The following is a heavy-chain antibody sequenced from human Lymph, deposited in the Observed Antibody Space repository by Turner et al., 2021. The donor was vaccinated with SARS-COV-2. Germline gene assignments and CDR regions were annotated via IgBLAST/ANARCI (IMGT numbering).Heavy chain of an antibody. D-gene: IGHD6-19*01. V-gene: IGHV4-59*08. CDR3: ARHGFSGWYGGGMDV. J-gene: IGHJ6*02. CDR2: IHCSGST. Sequence: QVQLQESGPGLVKPSETLSLTCTVSGGSISSYYWSWLRQPPGKGLEWIGYIHCSGSTNYNPSLKSRVTISVDTSKNQFSLKLNSVTAADTAVYYCARHGFSGWYGGGMDVWGQGTTVTVSS. CDR1: GGSISSYY.